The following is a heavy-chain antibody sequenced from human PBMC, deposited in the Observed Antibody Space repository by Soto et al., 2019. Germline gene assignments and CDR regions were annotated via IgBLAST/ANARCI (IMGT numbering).Heavy chain of an antibody. D-gene: IGHD4-17*01. J-gene: IGHJ4*02. CDR3: ARHMTTEGYFDY. V-gene: IGHV2-5*02. CDR2: IYWDDDK. Sequence: QITLKESGPTLVKPTQPLTLTCTFSGFSLSTSGVGVGWIRQPPGKALEWLALIYWDDDKRYSPSLKSRLTITKDTSKNQVVLTMTNMDPVDTATYYCARHMTTEGYFDYWGQGTLVTVSS. CDR1: GFSLSTSGVG.